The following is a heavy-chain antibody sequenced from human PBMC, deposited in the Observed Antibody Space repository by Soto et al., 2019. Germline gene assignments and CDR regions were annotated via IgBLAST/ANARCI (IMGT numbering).Heavy chain of an antibody. V-gene: IGHV1-8*01. CDR3: ARAISPYYDFWSGYSGGGMDV. J-gene: IGHJ6*02. CDR2: MNPNSGNT. CDR1: GYTFTSYD. D-gene: IGHD3-3*01. Sequence: RASVKVSCKASGYTFTSYDINWVRQATGQGLEWMGWMNPNSGNTGYAQKFQGRVTMTRNTSISTAYMELSSLRSEDTAVYYCARAISPYYDFWSGYSGGGMDVWGQGTTVTVSS.